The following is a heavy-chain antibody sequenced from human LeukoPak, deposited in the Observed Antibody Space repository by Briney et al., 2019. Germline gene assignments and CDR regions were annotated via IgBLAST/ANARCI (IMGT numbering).Heavy chain of an antibody. CDR3: ASSTIFGVNIWPSWGYFDY. V-gene: IGHV4-31*03. Sequence: SETLSLTCTVSGGSISSGGYCLSWIRQHPRKGLGWIGYIYYIGSTYYNPSLKSRVTISVDTSKNQFSLKLSSVTAADTAVYYCASSTIFGVNIWPSWGYFDYWGQGTLVTVSS. D-gene: IGHD3-3*01. CDR1: GGSISSGGYC. J-gene: IGHJ4*02. CDR2: IYYIGST.